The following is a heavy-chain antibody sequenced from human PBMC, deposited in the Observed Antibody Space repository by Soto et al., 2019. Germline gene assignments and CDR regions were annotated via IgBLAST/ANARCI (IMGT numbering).Heavy chain of an antibody. D-gene: IGHD2-2*01. CDR3: TTWRREKSCTSVSCYGDGAY. CDR1: GFTFTSAW. J-gene: IGHJ4*02. V-gene: IGHV3-15*02. Sequence: EVPLLESGGALVKPGESLTLSGAASGFTFTSAWRTWVRQPPGKGLGGVGGIKSWTDGGRVDTAAPVKGRFTISRDDSKNTFYLQMNSLKSEDTAVYYCTTWRREKSCTSVSCYGDGAYWGQGTLVTVSS. CDR2: IKSWTDGGRV.